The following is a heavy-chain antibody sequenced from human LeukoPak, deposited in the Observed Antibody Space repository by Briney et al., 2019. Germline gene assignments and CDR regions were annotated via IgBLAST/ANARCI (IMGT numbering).Heavy chain of an antibody. Sequence: GGSLRLSCAASGFTFSAYWMHWVRQAPGKGLVWVSRIDRDVRTSNYADTVKGRFTISRDNAKNTLYLQMDSLRAEDAAVYYCARGGSFGTFDSWGQGTLVTVSS. CDR2: IDRDVRTS. CDR3: ARGGSFGTFDS. CDR1: GFTFSAYW. J-gene: IGHJ4*02. D-gene: IGHD3-10*01. V-gene: IGHV3-74*01.